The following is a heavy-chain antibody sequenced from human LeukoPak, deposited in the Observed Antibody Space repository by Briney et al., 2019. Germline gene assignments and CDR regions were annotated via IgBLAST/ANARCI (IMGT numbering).Heavy chain of an antibody. CDR2: IYSGSST. CDR1: GFTFSSYA. V-gene: IGHV3-66*04. J-gene: IGHJ4*02. CDR3: ARQFSSGWYYFDY. D-gene: IGHD6-19*01. Sequence: PGGSLRLSCAASGFTFSSYAMSWVRQAPGKGLEWVSVIYSGSSTYYADSVKGRFTISRDNSKNTLYLQMNSLRAEDTAVYYCARQFSSGWYYFDYWGQGTLVTVSS.